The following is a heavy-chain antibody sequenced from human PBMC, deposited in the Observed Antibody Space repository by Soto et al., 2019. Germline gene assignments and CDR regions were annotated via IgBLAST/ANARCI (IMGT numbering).Heavy chain of an antibody. CDR3: ARSRGSYDILTGYYAPPFYFDY. V-gene: IGHV4-59*08. Sequence: SETLSLPCTVSGGSISSYYWSWIRQPPGKGLEWIGYIYYSGSTNYNPSLKSRVTISVDTSKNQFSLKLSSVTAADTAVYYCARSRGSYDILTGYYAPPFYFDYWGQGTLVTVSS. CDR2: IYYSGST. J-gene: IGHJ4*02. CDR1: GGSISSYY. D-gene: IGHD3-9*01.